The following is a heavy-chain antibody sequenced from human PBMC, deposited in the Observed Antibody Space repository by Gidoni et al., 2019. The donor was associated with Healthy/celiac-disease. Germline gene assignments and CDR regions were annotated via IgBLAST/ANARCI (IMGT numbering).Heavy chain of an antibody. Sequence: QVQLQESGPGLVKPSETLSLTCTVSGGSISSYYWSWIRQPPGKGLDWIGYIYYSGSTNYNPSLKSRVTISVDTSKNQFSLKLSSVTAADTAVYYCARSSIVATMLGYWGQGTLVTVSS. D-gene: IGHD5-12*01. CDR1: GGSISSYY. CDR3: ARSSIVATMLGY. J-gene: IGHJ4*02. CDR2: IYYSGST. V-gene: IGHV4-59*01.